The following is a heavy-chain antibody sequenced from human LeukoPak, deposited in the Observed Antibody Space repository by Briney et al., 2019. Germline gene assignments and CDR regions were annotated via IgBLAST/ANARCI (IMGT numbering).Heavy chain of an antibody. V-gene: IGHV3-74*01. CDR2: INSDGSSR. Sequence: GGSLRLSCAASGFTFSRYWMHWVRQAPGKGLVWFSRINSDGSSRSYADYVQGRFSIFRDNVNNTLYLQMKSLRAEAAAVYDWASDLSSGIAAAGNAWFDPWGRGTLVTVSS. CDR1: GFTFSRYW. CDR3: ASDLSSGIAAAGNAWFDP. D-gene: IGHD6-13*01. J-gene: IGHJ5*02.